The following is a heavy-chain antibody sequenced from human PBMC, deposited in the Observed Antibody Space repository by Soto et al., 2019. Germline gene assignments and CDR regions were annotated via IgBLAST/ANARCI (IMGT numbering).Heavy chain of an antibody. CDR1: GGSISSGGYY. D-gene: IGHD3-10*01. CDR3: ARDSPWVRGVDN. J-gene: IGHJ4*02. CDR2: IYYSGST. V-gene: IGHV4-31*03. Sequence: QVQLQESGPGLVKPSQTLSLTCTVSGGSISSGGYYWSWIRQHPGKGLEWIGYIYYSGSTYYNRSLRSRVTISVDTSKNRFSLKLSSVTAADTAVYYCARDSPWVRGVDNWGQGTLVTVSS.